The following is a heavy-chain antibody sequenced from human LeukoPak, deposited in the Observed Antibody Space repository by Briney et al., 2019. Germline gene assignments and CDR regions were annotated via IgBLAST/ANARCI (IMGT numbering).Heavy chain of an antibody. J-gene: IGHJ4*02. CDR2: VHYTGAT. Sequence: SETLSLTCAVYGGSITGYYWSWIRQTPGRGLEWVGEVHYTGATSYNPSLKSRATISTDTSKNQFSLRLSSVTAADTAVYYCARGNILTGYCFDFWGQGALVTVSS. CDR3: ARGNILTGYCFDF. D-gene: IGHD3-9*01. V-gene: IGHV4-34*01. CDR1: GGSITGYY.